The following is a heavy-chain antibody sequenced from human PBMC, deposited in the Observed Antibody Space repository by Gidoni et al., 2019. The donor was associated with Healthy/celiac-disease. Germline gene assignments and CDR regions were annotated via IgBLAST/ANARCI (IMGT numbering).Heavy chain of an antibody. J-gene: IGHJ6*02. V-gene: IGHV4-31*03. Sequence: QVQLQESGPGLVKPSQTMSLTCTVSGGSIGSGGYDVSWIRQHPGKGLAWSGYIYYSGGTSYNPSLKSRVTISVDTSKNQFSLKLSSVTAADTAVYYCARAPRLRRTYYYYYGMDVWVQGTTVTVSS. CDR2: IYYSGGT. D-gene: IGHD4-17*01. CDR3: ARAPRLRRTYYYYYGMDV. CDR1: GGSIGSGGYD.